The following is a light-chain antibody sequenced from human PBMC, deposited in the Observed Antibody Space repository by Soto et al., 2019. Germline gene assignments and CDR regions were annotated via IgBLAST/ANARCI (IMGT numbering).Light chain of an antibody. CDR1: HGISSS. CDR2: AAS. V-gene: IGKV1-9*01. CDR3: QKLHNFPLT. J-gene: IGKJ5*01. Sequence: DIQLPQSPSTLSASVGARVTIPCRASHGISSSLAWYQQKPGEAPRLLIYAASTLQSGVPSRFSGSGYGTEFTLTISSLQPDDFASYYCQKLHNFPLTFGQGTRLEIK.